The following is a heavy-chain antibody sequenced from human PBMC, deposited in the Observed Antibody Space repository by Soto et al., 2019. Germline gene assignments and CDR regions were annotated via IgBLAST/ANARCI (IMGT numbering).Heavy chain of an antibody. CDR2: INPNSGGT. CDR3: ARSLLDEYSSSWRSAYYGMDV. Sequence: QVQLVQSGAEVKKPGASVKVSCKASGFTFSAYYIYWVRQAPGQGLEWIGWINPNSGGTNNAQKFQGRVTMTRDTSASTVYMELSALIPDATAVYYCARSLLDEYSSSWRSAYYGMDVWGQGTTVTVSS. J-gene: IGHJ6*02. V-gene: IGHV1-2*02. CDR1: GFTFSAYY. D-gene: IGHD6-13*01.